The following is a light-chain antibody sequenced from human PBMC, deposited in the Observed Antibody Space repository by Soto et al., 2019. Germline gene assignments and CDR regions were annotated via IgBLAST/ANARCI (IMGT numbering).Light chain of an antibody. CDR2: AAS. Sequence: EIVLPQSPGTLSLSPGKRATLSCRASQTVSSNYLAWYQQKPGQAPRLLIYAASTRATGIPDRFSGSGSGTDFTLSISRLEPEDFAVYYCQLYDTSPKTFGQGTKVDIK. J-gene: IGKJ1*01. CDR1: QTVSSNY. CDR3: QLYDTSPKT. V-gene: IGKV3-20*01.